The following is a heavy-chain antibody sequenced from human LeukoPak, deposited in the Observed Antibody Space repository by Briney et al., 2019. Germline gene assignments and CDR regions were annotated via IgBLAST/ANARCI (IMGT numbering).Heavy chain of an antibody. J-gene: IGHJ4*02. D-gene: IGHD6-19*01. Sequence: GGSLRLSCAASGFTFSNYGMHWVRQAPGKGLEWVSAISGSGGSTYYADSVKGRFTISRDNSKNTLYPQMNSLRAEDTAVYYCAKDWRQWLVPGFDYWGQGTLVTVSS. V-gene: IGHV3-23*01. CDR3: AKDWRQWLVPGFDY. CDR2: ISGSGGST. CDR1: GFTFSNYG.